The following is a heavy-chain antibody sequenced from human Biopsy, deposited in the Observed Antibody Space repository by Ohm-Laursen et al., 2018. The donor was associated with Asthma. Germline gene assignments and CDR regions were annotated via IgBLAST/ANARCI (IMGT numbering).Heavy chain of an antibody. Sequence: SLRLSCAASGFTFGDYWMSWVRQVPGKGLEWVANIKHDGTEKNHVDSLKGRFTISRDNAKNSLYLQMNSLRAEDTALYYCARGGGAMDVWGQGTTVTVSS. CDR2: IKHDGTEK. CDR3: ARGGGAMDV. CDR1: GFTFGDYW. V-gene: IGHV3-7*03. J-gene: IGHJ6*02. D-gene: IGHD2-15*01.